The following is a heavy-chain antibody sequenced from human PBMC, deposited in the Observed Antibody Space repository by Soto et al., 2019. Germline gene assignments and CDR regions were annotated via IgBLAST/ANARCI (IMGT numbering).Heavy chain of an antibody. J-gene: IGHJ4*02. CDR3: ARTPFLTATYAYCFAY. CDR1: GFTVSNNY. D-gene: IGHD2-15*01. Sequence: GGCLTLSCAGSGFTVSNNYMTWVRQPPGKGLEWVSIIYTSGAAYYADSVKGRFTISRDRSQNTVFLQMNNLTAQDTAIYYGARTPFLTATYAYCFAYWGQGTMVTVYS. CDR2: IYTSGAA. V-gene: IGHV3-53*01.